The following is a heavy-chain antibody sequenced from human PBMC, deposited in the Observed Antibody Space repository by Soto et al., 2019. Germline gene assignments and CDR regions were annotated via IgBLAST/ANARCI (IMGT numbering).Heavy chain of an antibody. V-gene: IGHV4-39*01. CDR3: ARHTRNLFVP. Sequence: QLQLQESGPGLVKPSETLSLTCTVSGDSMTSSSYYWAWIRQPPGKGLEWIGSIYYSERTSYNSGSTYYSPSLKSRVTISGDTSKSQFSLKLSSVTAADTAVYYCARHTRNLFVPWGQGTLVTVSS. J-gene: IGHJ5*02. CDR1: GDSMTSSSYY. CDR2: IYYSERTSYNSGST.